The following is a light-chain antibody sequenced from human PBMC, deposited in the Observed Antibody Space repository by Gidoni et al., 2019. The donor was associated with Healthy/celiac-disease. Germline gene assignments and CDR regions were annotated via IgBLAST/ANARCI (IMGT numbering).Light chain of an antibody. CDR2: ENN. J-gene: IGLJ1*01. CDR3: GTWDSSLSVYV. CDR1: SSNIGNNY. Sequence: QPESTHPPPEAAAPRQKVTTSCPGSSSNIGNNYVSWYQQLPRTAPKLLISENNTQPSGIPDRFSGSTSGTSATLGITGLQTGDEADYYCGTWDSSLSVYVFGTGTKVTFL. V-gene: IGLV1-51*02.